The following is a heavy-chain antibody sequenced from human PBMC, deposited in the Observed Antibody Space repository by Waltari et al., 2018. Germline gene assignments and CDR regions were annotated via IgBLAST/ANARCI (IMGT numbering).Heavy chain of an antibody. J-gene: IGHJ4*02. D-gene: IGHD2-21*01. V-gene: IGHV1-2*06. CDR2: INPNSGGT. CDR1: GETCTGYH. CDR3: AREAYCGGDCYDFDY. Sequence: QVQLVQYGAEVKNAGATVKGACKASGETCTGYHKQRGREAPGQGLEWMGRINPNSGGTNYAQKFQGRVTMTRDTSISTAYMELSRLRSDDTAVYYCAREAYCGGDCYDFDYWGQGTLVTVSS.